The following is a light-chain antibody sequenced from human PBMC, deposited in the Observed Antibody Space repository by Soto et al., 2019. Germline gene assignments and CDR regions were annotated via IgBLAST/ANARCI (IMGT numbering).Light chain of an antibody. Sequence: QLVLTQSPSASASLGASVKLTCTLSSGYSTYAIAWHQQQSEKGPRFLMKINYDGTHSKGDGFFDRFSGSSSGDERHLTISSIQSDDEADYYCQSLGTGIQVFGGGTKLTVL. CDR1: SGYSTYA. J-gene: IGLJ3*02. CDR2: INYDGTH. CDR3: QSLGTGIQV. V-gene: IGLV4-69*01.